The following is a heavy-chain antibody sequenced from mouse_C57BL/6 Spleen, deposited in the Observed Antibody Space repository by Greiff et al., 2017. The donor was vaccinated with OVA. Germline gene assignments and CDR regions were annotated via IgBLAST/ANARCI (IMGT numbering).Heavy chain of an antibody. V-gene: IGHV1-69*01. CDR1: GYTFTSYW. CDR3: ARGGGNYVAY. D-gene: IGHD2-1*01. CDR2: IDPSDSYT. J-gene: IGHJ3*01. Sequence: VQLKQPGAELVMPGASVKLSCKASGYTFTSYWMHWVKQRPGQGLEWIGEIDPSDSYTNYNQKFKGKSTLTVDKSSSTAYMQLSSLTSEDSAVYYCARGGGNYVAYWGQGTLVTVSA.